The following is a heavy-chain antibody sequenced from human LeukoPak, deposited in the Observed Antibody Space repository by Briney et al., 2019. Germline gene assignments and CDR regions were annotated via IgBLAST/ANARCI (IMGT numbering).Heavy chain of an antibody. J-gene: IGHJ5*02. CDR2: IIPIFGTA. CDR1: GGTFSSYA. D-gene: IGHD3-16*01. V-gene: IGHV1-69*01. CDR3: ARDGVGSAGGIWFDP. Sequence: GSSVKVSCKASGGTFSSYAISWVRQAPGQGLEWMGGIIPIFGTANYAQKFQGRVTITADESTSTAYMELSSLRSEDTAVYYRARDGVGSAGGIWFDPWGQGTLVTVSS.